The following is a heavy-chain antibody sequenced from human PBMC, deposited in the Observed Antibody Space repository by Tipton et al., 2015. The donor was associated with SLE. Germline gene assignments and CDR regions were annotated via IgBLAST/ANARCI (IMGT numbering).Heavy chain of an antibody. CDR2: ISTYNGNT. CDR3: ARANPFYSGYDFDY. Sequence: QLVQSGAEVKKPGASVKVSCKASGYTFTSYGISWVRQAPGQGLEWMGWISTYNGNTNYAQKLQGRVTMTTDTSTSTASMDLRSLRSDDTAVYYCARANPFYSGYDFDYWGQGTLVTVSS. J-gene: IGHJ4*02. CDR1: GYTFTSYG. D-gene: IGHD5-12*01. V-gene: IGHV1-18*01.